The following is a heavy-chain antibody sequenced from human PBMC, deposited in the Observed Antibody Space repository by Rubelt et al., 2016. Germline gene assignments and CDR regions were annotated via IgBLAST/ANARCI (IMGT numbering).Heavy chain of an antibody. CDR2: IYYSGST. V-gene: IGHV4-61*05. Sequence: QLQLQESGPGLVKPSETLSLTCTVSGGSISSSSYYWGWIRQPPGKGLEWIGYIYYSGSTNYNPSLKSRVTISVDTSKNQFSLKLSSVTAADTAVYYCARVLSSGSYFVDYWGQGTLVTVSS. CDR1: GGSISSSSYY. CDR3: ARVLSSGSYFVDY. J-gene: IGHJ4*02. D-gene: IGHD1-26*01.